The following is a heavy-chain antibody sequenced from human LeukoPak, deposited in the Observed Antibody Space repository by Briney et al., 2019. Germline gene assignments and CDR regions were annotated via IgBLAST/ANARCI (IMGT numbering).Heavy chain of an antibody. CDR1: GVSINTCCYY. Sequence: SETPSLTCDVSGVSINTCCYYWTWIRQPPGKGLEWIGYKYYSGSTRYNSSLRSRLTISLDSSKNQFSLRLTSVTAADTAVYYCARGRSYGFDFDSWGPGTLVIVSS. CDR3: ARGRSYGFDFDS. V-gene: IGHV4-61*01. J-gene: IGHJ4*02. CDR2: KYYSGST. D-gene: IGHD5-18*01.